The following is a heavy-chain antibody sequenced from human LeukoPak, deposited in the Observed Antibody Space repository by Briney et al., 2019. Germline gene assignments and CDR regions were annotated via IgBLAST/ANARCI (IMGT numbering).Heavy chain of an antibody. CDR2: ISAYNGDT. Sequence: GASVKVSCKASGYMFISYGISCVRQAPGQGLEWMGWISAYNGDTNFPQKFQGRVTMTTDTSTNTAYMELRSLRSDDTAVYYCTRDPDGDYDFDYWGQGTLVTVSS. CDR1: GYMFISYG. J-gene: IGHJ4*02. CDR3: TRDPDGDYDFDY. V-gene: IGHV1-18*01. D-gene: IGHD4-17*01.